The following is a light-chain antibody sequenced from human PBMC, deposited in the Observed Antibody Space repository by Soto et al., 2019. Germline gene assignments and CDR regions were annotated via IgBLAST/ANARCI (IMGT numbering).Light chain of an antibody. CDR2: GAA. CDR1: QTIFTW. CDR3: QQYHNWPA. Sequence: MTQSPSTLSASVGDRVTITCRASQTIFTWLAWYQQKPGQAPRLLIYGAATRATGIPARFSGSGSGTEFTLTISSLQSEDFAVYYCQQYHNWPAFGQGTKV. V-gene: IGKV3-15*01. J-gene: IGKJ1*01.